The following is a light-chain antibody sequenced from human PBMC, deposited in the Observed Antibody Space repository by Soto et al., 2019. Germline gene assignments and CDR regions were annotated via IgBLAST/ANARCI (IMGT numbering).Light chain of an antibody. CDR2: AAS. Sequence: DIQMTQSPSSLSASVGDRVTITCRASQGINNLLGWYQQGPGKAPKRLIYAASNLEGGVPSRFSGSGSGTEFTLPISRLQPEDFATYYCHQRSKWPQTFGQGTTVEIK. CDR1: QGINNL. J-gene: IGKJ1*01. V-gene: IGKV1-17*01. CDR3: HQRSKWPQT.